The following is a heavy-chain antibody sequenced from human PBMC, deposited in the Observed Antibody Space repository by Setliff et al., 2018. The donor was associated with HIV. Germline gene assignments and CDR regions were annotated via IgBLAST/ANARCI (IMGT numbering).Heavy chain of an antibody. Sequence: SETLSLTCAVHGGPLTDHYWGWIRQPPGKGLEYIGSISHGSTYYTPSLDSRVTISVDTSKNQFSLRLTSVTAADTAVYFCARHVYRGRAASAHLDPFDFWGQGTLVTVSS. CDR2: ISHGST. CDR3: ARHVYRGRAASAHLDPFDF. D-gene: IGHD1-1*01. J-gene: IGHJ4*02. V-gene: IGHV4-39*01. CDR1: GGPLTDHY.